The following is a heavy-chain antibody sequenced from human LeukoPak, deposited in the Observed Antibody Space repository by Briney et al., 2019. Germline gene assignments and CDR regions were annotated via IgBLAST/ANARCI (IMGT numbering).Heavy chain of an antibody. CDR1: GFTFSSYG. CDR3: ARDSYYYDSSGYYSDAFDI. V-gene: IGHV3-74*01. Sequence: HPGGSLRLSCAASGFTFSSYGMSWVRQPPGKGLVWVSRINSDGSSTSYADFVKGRFTISRDNAKNTLYLQMNSLRAEDTAVYYCARDSYYYDSSGYYSDAFDIWGQGTMVTVSS. CDR2: INSDGSST. J-gene: IGHJ3*02. D-gene: IGHD3-22*01.